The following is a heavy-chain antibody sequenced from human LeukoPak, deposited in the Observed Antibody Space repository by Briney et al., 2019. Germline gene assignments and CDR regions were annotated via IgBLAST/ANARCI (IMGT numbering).Heavy chain of an antibody. V-gene: IGHV1-58*01. J-gene: IGHJ5*02. CDR1: GFTFTSSA. Sequence: SVKVSCKASGFTFTSSAVQWVRQARGQRLEWIGWIVVGSGNTNYAQKFQERVTTTRDMSTSTAYMELSSLRSEDTAVYYCAAFHPDLNNWFDPWGQGTLVTVSS. D-gene: IGHD1-14*01. CDR2: IVVGSGNT. CDR3: AAFHPDLNNWFDP.